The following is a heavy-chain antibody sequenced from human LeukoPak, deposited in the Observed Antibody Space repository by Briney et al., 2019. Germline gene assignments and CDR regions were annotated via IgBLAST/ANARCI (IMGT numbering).Heavy chain of an antibody. CDR1: GYTYTGYY. J-gene: IGHJ4*02. D-gene: IGHD5-12*01. V-gene: IGHV1-2*02. CDR2: INPRSGGT. CDR3: AGRPDTSVVAIFDY. Sequence: GASVKVSCKASGYTYTGYYIHWVRQAPGQGLEWMGWINPRSGGTNYAQKFQGRITMTGDTSINTACMELSSLSSDDTAIYFCAGRPDTSVVAIFDYWGQGTLVTISS.